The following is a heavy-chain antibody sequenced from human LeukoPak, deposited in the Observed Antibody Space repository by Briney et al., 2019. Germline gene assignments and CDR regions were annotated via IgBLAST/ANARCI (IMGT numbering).Heavy chain of an antibody. CDR3: AKGGHYDSRDAIDY. CDR2: ISGDGDST. Sequence: GGSLRLSCAASGFNFGDYAMHWVRQAPGKGLEWVSLISGDGDSTYYADSMKGRFTISRDNSRNSLHLQINSLRTEDTALYYCAKGGHYDSRDAIDYWGQGTLVTVSS. J-gene: IGHJ4*02. V-gene: IGHV3-43*02. CDR1: GFNFGDYA. D-gene: IGHD3-22*01.